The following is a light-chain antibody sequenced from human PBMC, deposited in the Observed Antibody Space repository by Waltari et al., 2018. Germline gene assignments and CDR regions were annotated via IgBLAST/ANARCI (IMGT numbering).Light chain of an antibody. CDR3: CSFADRSTWV. Sequence: QSALTQPASVSGSPGQSITISCTGTTTDVGTHNFVSWYQQHPGKAPKLLFYAVTKRPSGVSSPVSGSKSGNTACLPIAGLQPEDETDYYCCSFADRSTWVFGGGTKVTVL. V-gene: IGLV2-23*02. CDR1: TTDVGTHNF. CDR2: AVT. J-gene: IGLJ3*02.